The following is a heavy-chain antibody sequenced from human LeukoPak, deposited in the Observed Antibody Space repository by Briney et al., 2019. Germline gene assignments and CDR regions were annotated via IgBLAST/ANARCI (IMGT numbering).Heavy chain of an antibody. D-gene: IGHD2-21*02. CDR3: AREPGAGGDCCAFDY. J-gene: IGHJ4*02. V-gene: IGHV1-8*02. Sequence: ASVKVSCKASGGTFSSYAISWVRQAPGQGLEWMGWMNPNSGNTGYAQKFQGRVTMTRNTSISTAYMELSSLRSEDTAVYYCAREPGAGGDCCAFDYWGQGTLVTVSS. CDR1: GGTFSSYA. CDR2: MNPNSGNT.